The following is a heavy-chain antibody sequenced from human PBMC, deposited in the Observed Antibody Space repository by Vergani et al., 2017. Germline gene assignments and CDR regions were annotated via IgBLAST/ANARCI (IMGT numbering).Heavy chain of an antibody. V-gene: IGHV1-24*01. D-gene: IGHD3-9*01. CDR3: ATGGIEDILMWRGVRGYYYYGMDV. Sequence: QVQLVQSGAEVKKPGASVKVSCKVSGYTLTELSMHWVRQAPGQGLEWMGGFDPEDGETIYAQQFPGRVTMTEDTSTDTAYMELSSLRSEDTAVYYCATGGIEDILMWRGVRGYYYYGMDVWGQGTTVTVSS. CDR1: GYTLTELS. CDR2: FDPEDGET. J-gene: IGHJ6*02.